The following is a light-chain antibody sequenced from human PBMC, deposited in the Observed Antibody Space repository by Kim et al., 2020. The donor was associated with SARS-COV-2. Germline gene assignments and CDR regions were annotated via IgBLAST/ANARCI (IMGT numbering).Light chain of an antibody. CDR3: LLSYSDARV. J-gene: IGLJ3*02. Sequence: QAVVTQEPSLTVSPGGTVTLTCGSSTGPVTSGHYPYWFQQKPGQAPRTLIYHTSNKHSWTPVRFSGSLLGGKAALTLSGAQPEDEAEYYCLLSYSDARVFGGGTQLTVL. CDR2: HTS. CDR1: TGPVTSGHY. V-gene: IGLV7-46*01.